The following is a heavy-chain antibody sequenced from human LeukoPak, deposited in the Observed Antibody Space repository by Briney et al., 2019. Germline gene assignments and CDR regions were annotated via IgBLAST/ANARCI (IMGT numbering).Heavy chain of an antibody. Sequence: GSSVKVSCKASGGTFSSYAISWVRQAPGQGLEWMGRIIPIFGTANYAQKFQGRVTITTDESTSTAYMELSSLRSEGTAVYYCARDLAPHKQIWFDPWGQGTLVTVSS. D-gene: IGHD1-26*01. CDR3: ARDLAPHKQIWFDP. J-gene: IGHJ5*02. CDR1: GGTFSSYA. CDR2: IIPIFGTA. V-gene: IGHV1-69*05.